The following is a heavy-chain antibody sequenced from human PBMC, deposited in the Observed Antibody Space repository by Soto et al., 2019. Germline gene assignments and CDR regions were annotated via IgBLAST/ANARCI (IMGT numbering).Heavy chain of an antibody. Sequence: VQLLESGGGLVQPGGSLRLSCTASGFNFGNFAMGWARQAPGKGLEWIGYIYYSGNTYYNPSLKSRVSISLDTSKSQFSLKLDSVTAADTAVYYCARDAPVALGVPNSMDVWGQGTTVTVSS. D-gene: IGHD3-3*02. CDR3: ARDAPVALGVPNSMDV. V-gene: IGHV4-31*02. J-gene: IGHJ6*02. CDR1: GFNFGNFA. CDR2: IYYSGNT.